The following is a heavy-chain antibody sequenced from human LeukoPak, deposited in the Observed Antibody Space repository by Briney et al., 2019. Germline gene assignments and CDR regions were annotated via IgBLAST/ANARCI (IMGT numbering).Heavy chain of an antibody. J-gene: IGHJ4*02. CDR3: ARKYYDSSGYSPFFDY. CDR2: FDPEDGET. V-gene: IGHV1-24*01. Sequence: GASVKVSCKVSGDTLTELSMHWVRQAPGKGLEWMGGFDPEDGETIYAQKFQGRVTMTEDTSTDTAYMELSSLRSEDTAVYYCARKYYDSSGYSPFFDYWGQGTLVTVSS. D-gene: IGHD3-22*01. CDR1: GDTLTELS.